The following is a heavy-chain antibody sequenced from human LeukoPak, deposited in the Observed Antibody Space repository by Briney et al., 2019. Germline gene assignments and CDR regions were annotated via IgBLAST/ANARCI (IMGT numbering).Heavy chain of an antibody. D-gene: IGHD3-22*01. V-gene: IGHV3-23*01. CDR3: ASATTYYDNTGYYYAFDI. CDR1: GFTFSSNA. J-gene: IGHJ3*02. Sequence: GGSLRLSCAASGFTFSSNAMSWVRQAPGKGLERVSSISGSGGSTYYADSLEGRFTISRDNSKNTLYLQMNSLRAEDTAVYYCASATTYYDNTGYYYAFDIWGQGTMVTVSS. CDR2: ISGSGGST.